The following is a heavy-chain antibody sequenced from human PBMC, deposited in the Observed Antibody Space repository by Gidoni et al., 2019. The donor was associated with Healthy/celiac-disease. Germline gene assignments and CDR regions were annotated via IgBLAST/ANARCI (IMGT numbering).Heavy chain of an antibody. J-gene: IGHJ4*02. D-gene: IGHD1-1*01. CDR2: ISVSGGST. CDR3: AKIRTGTLGY. Sequence: EVQLLESGGGLVQPGGSLRLSCAASGFHFRIYAMSWVRHAPGKGLEWFSAISVSGGSTNYADSVKGRFTISRDNSKNTLYLQMNSLRAEDTAVYYCAKIRTGTLGYWGQGTLVTVSS. CDR1: GFHFRIYA. V-gene: IGHV3-23*01.